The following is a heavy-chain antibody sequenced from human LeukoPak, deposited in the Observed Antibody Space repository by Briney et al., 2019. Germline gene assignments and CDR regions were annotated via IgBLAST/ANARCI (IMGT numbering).Heavy chain of an antibody. J-gene: IGHJ5*02. CDR1: GFTFSNFV. CDR2: IDGGGGSA. V-gene: IGHV3-23*01. Sequence: GGSLRLSCAASGFTFSNFVMSWVRQAPGKGLEWVSYIDGGGGSANYADSVKGRFTISRDNSKNTLYLQMNSLRAEDTAIYYCAKENWYLYNNNWYKTWFDPWGQGTLVTVSS. CDR3: AKENWYLYNNNWYKTWFDP. D-gene: IGHD6-13*01.